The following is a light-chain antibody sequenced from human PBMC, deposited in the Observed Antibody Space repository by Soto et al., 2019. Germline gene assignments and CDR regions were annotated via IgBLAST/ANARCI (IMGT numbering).Light chain of an antibody. CDR1: SSDVGGYNY. J-gene: IGLJ1*01. Sequence: QSVLTQPASVSGSPGQSITISCTGTSSDVGGYNYVSWYQQHPGKAPKLMIYEVSNRPSGVPNRFSGSKSGNTASLTISGLQAEDEADYYCSSYTSSSTYVFGTGTKVTAL. V-gene: IGLV2-14*01. CDR2: EVS. CDR3: SSYTSSSTYV.